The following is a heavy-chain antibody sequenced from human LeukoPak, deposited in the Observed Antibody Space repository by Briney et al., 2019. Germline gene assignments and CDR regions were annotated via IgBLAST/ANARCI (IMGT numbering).Heavy chain of an antibody. CDR2: IYYSGTT. J-gene: IGHJ4*02. CDR1: GDSISGCSYY. V-gene: IGHV4-61*01. D-gene: IGHD5-12*01. CDR3: ARERRFSGDDIN. Sequence: SETLSLTCTASGDSISGCSYYWGWIRQPPGKGLEWIGYIYYSGTTNYNPSLQSRVTISIDTSKNQFSLNLSSVTAADTAVYYCARERRFSGDDINWGQGTLVTVSS.